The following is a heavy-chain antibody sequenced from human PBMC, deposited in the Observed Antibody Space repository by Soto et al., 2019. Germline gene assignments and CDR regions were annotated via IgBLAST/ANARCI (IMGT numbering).Heavy chain of an antibody. CDR3: ARFSMVRGVIHDYYSYGMDV. Sequence: SETLSLTCTVSGGSISSGGYYWSWIRQHPGKGLEWIGYIYYSGSTYYNPSLKSRVTISVDTSKNQFSLKLSSVTAADTAVYYCARFSMVRGVIHDYYSYGMDVWGQGTTVTVSS. D-gene: IGHD3-10*01. CDR2: IYYSGST. V-gene: IGHV4-31*03. J-gene: IGHJ6*02. CDR1: GGSISSGGYY.